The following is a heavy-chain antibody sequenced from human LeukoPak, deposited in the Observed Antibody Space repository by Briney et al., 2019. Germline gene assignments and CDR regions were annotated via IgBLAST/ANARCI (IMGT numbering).Heavy chain of an antibody. Sequence: GGSLRLSCAASGFTFTSYAMSWVRQAPGKGLEWVSTISGSGGSTNYADSVKGRFTIPRDNFKDTLYLQMNSLRAEDTAVYYCAKVPVAYYFDNWGQGTLVTVSS. V-gene: IGHV3-23*01. CDR1: GFTFTSYA. J-gene: IGHJ4*02. D-gene: IGHD6-19*01. CDR2: ISGSGGST. CDR3: AKVPVAYYFDN.